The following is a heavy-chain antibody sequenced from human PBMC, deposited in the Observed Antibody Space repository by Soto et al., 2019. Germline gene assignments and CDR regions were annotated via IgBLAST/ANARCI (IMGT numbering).Heavy chain of an antibody. V-gene: IGHV4-59*01. CDR1: GGSISSYY. D-gene: IGHD1-1*01. CDR2: IYYSGST. J-gene: IGHJ4*02. CDR3: AGRYRTAFDY. Sequence: QVQLQELGPGLVKPSETLSLTCTVSGGSISSYYWSWIRQPPGKGLEWIGYIYYSGSTNYNTPRKRGVPTAADAYKTRSTLRLRSGPAADTALYYCAGRYRTAFDYWGQGALVTVSS.